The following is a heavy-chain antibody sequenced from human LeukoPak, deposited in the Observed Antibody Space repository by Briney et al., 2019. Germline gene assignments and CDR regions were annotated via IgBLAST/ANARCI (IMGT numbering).Heavy chain of an antibody. D-gene: IGHD3-22*01. CDR1: GFTFSSYG. V-gene: IGHV3-21*01. CDR3: ARDAGYDSSGYYGY. J-gene: IGHJ4*02. CDR2: ISSSSSYI. Sequence: GGSLRLSCAASGFTFSSYGMNWVRQAPGKGLEWVSSISSSSSYIYYADSVKGRFTISRDNAKNSLYLQMNSLRAEDTAVYYCARDAGYDSSGYYGYWGQGTLVTVSS.